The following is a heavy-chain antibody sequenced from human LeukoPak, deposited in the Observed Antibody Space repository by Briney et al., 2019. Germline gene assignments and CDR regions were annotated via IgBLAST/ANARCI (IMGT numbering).Heavy chain of an antibody. D-gene: IGHD3-22*01. CDR3: ARELLTYYYDSSGFDY. V-gene: IGHV3-11*01. J-gene: IGHJ4*02. CDR1: GFTFSDYY. CDR2: ISSSGSTI. Sequence: GGSLRLSCAASGFTFSDYYMSWIRQAPGKGLEWVSYISSSGSTISYVDSVKGRFTISRDNAKNSLYLQMNSLRAEDTAVYYCARELLTYYYDSSGFDYWGQGTLVTVSS.